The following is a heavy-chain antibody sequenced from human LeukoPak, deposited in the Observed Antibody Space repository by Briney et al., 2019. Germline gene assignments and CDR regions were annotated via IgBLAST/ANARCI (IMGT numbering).Heavy chain of an antibody. CDR1: GYTFTSYA. V-gene: IGHV1-3*01. J-gene: IGHJ4*02. Sequence: GASVKVSCKASGYTFTSYAMHWVRRAPGQRLEWMGWINAGNGDTKYSQKFQGRVTITRDTSASTAYMELSSLRSEDTAVYYCASGIPGSGWVYYFDYWGQGTLVTVSS. D-gene: IGHD6-19*01. CDR3: ASGIPGSGWVYYFDY. CDR2: INAGNGDT.